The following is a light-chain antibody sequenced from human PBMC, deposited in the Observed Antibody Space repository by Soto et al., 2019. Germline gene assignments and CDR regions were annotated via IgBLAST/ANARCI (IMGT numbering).Light chain of an antibody. Sequence: QSALTQHASVSGSPGQSITISCAGTSSDVGRYTYVSWYQQHPGKAPKLIIYDVYNRPSGVSTRFSGSKSGNTASLTISGLQAEDEADYYCTSYTSTSTPYVFGGGTKLTVL. CDR1: SSDVGRYTY. J-gene: IGLJ1*01. CDR2: DVY. V-gene: IGLV2-14*01. CDR3: TSYTSTSTPYV.